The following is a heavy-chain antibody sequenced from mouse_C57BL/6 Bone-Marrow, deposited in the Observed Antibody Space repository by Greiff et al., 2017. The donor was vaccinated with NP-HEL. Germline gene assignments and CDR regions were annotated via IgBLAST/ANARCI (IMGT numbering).Heavy chain of an antibody. CDR2: IHPNSGST. J-gene: IGHJ3*01. CDR3: ARRQLSLTFAY. V-gene: IGHV1-64*01. CDR1: GYTFTSYW. D-gene: IGHD3-2*02. Sequence: QVQLQQPGAELVKPGASVKLSCKASGYTFTSYWMHWVKQRPGQGLEWIGMIHPNSGSTNYNEKFKSKATLTVDKSSSTAYMQRSSLTSEDSAVYYCARRQLSLTFAYWGQGTLVTVSA.